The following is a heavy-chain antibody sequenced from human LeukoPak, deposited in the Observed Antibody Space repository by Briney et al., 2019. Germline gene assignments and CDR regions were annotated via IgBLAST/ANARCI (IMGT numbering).Heavy chain of an antibody. CDR1: GGSFRGYY. Sequence: PSETLSLTCAVYGGSFRGYYWSWLRQPPGKGGEGMGEINHRGSTNYNPSLKRRVTISVDTYKKQFSLKQNSVTAGDEAVYYWGRVDPYSGSIRLRYWGQGTLVTVSS. V-gene: IGHV4-34*01. CDR2: INHRGST. J-gene: IGHJ4*02. D-gene: IGHD1-26*01. CDR3: GRVDPYSGSIRLRY.